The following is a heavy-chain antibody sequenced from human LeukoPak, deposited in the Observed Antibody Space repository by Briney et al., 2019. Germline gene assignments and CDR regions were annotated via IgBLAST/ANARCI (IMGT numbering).Heavy chain of an antibody. CDR2: INSDGTST. Sequence: GGSLRLSCAASGFSFSSDWMHWVRQVPGEGLVWVSRINSDGTSTSYADSVKGRLTISRDNAKKTLYVQMNSLRDEDTAVFYCARGSSWYFDNWGQGTLVTVSS. CDR3: ARGSSWYFDN. D-gene: IGHD6-13*01. V-gene: IGHV3-74*01. CDR1: GFSFSSDW. J-gene: IGHJ4*02.